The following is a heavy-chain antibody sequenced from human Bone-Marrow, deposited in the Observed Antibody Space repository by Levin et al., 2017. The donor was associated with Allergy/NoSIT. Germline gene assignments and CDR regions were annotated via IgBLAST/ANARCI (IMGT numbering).Heavy chain of an antibody. D-gene: IGHD6-6*01. V-gene: IGHV3-66*04. CDR1: GFSVSSNY. CDR2: IYSGGNT. CDR3: ARQHNGISSLDY. J-gene: IGHJ4*02. Sequence: SGGSLRLSCMVSGFSVSSNYMHWVRQAPGKRPEWVSNIYSGGNTFYADSVKGRFTISRDTSKNTLFLQMNNLRAEDTAVYYCARQHNGISSLDYWGRGTQVIVSS.